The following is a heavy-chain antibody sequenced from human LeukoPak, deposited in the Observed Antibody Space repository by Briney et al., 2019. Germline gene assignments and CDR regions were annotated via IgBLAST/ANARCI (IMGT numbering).Heavy chain of an antibody. D-gene: IGHD3-16*02. CDR1: GFTFSNAW. V-gene: IGHV3-15*01. CDR2: IKSKTDGGTT. CDR3: TTDLYDYVWGSYRPTGY. Sequence: GGSLRLSCAASGFTFSNAWMSCVRQAPGKGLEWVGRIKSKTDGGTTDYAAPVKGRFTISRDDSKNTLYLQMNSLKTEDTAVYYCTTDLYDYVWGSYRPTGYWGQGTLVTVSS. J-gene: IGHJ4*02.